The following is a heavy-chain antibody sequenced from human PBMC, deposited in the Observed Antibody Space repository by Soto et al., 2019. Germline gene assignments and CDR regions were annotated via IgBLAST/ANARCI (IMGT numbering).Heavy chain of an antibody. D-gene: IGHD6-13*01. J-gene: IGHJ6*02. CDR3: AREQAAAGFYYYAMDV. CDR1: GGSISSYY. V-gene: IGHV4-59*01. CDR2: NYYSGST. Sequence: SETLSLTCTVSGGSISSYYWSWIRQPPGKGLEWIGYNYYSGSTNYNPSLKSRVTISVDTSKNQFSLKLSSVTAADTAVYYCAREQAAAGFYYYAMDVWGQGTTVT.